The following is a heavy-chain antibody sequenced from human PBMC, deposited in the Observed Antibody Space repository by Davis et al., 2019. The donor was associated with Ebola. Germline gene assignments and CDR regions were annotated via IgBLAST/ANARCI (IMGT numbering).Heavy chain of an antibody. J-gene: IGHJ3*02. CDR2: ISGSGGST. Sequence: GESLKISCSASGFTFTDYAMHWVRQAPGKGLEWVSAISGSGGSTYYADSVKGRFTISRDNSKNTLYLQMNSLRAEDTAVYYCAKGQRDYTPGGAFDIWGQGTMVTVSS. CDR3: AKGQRDYTPGGAFDI. D-gene: IGHD3-3*01. CDR1: GFTFTDYA. V-gene: IGHV3-23*01.